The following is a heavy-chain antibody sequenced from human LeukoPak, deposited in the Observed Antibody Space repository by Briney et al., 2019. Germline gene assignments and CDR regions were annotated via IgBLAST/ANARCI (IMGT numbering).Heavy chain of an antibody. CDR2: INHSGST. J-gene: IGHJ4*02. V-gene: IGHV4-34*01. D-gene: IGHD3-16*01. CDR1: GGSISSYY. CDR3: ATGGGQRIDY. Sequence: SETLSLTCTVSGGSISSYYWSWIRQPPGKGLEWIGEINHSGSTNYNPSLKSRVTISVDTSKNQFSLKLSSVTAADTAVYYCATGGGQRIDYWGQGTLVTVSS.